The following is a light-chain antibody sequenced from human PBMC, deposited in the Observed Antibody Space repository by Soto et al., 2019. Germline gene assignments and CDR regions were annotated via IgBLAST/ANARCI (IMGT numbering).Light chain of an antibody. CDR2: EVT. J-gene: IGLJ1*01. Sequence: QSALTQPASVSGSPGQSITISCTGTSSDVGGYEYVSWYQQHPGKAPKLMIYEVTNRPSGVSNRFSGSKSDNTASLTISGLQTEDEADYYCSSYTSINTFVFGTGTKVTVL. V-gene: IGLV2-14*01. CDR3: SSYTSINTFV. CDR1: SSDVGGYEY.